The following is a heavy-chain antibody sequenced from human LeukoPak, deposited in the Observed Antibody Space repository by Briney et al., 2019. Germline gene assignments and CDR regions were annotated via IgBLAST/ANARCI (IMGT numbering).Heavy chain of an antibody. Sequence: GRSLRLSCAASGFTFSSYGMHWVRQAPGKGLEWVAVIWYDGSNKYYADSVKGRFTISRDNSKNTLYLQMNSLRAEDTAVYYCARTTRAMVANFDYWGQGTLVTVFS. CDR2: IWYDGSNK. CDR1: GFTFSSYG. J-gene: IGHJ4*02. V-gene: IGHV3-33*01. D-gene: IGHD5-18*01. CDR3: ARTTRAMVANFDY.